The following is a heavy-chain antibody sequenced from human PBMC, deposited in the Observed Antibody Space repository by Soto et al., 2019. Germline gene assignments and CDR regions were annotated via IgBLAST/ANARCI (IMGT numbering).Heavy chain of an antibody. CDR3: ARDFYDSVGYTWFDA. CDR2: IHNSGTS. CDR1: GDTSTSYY. Sequence: SETLSLTCTVSGDTSTSYYWGWIRQAPGKGLEWIGHIHNSGTSTHNPSLNGRVTISIDMPKKQFSLKLTSLTSADTAVYYCARDFYDSVGYTWFDAWSQGTLVTVSS. D-gene: IGHD3-22*01. J-gene: IGHJ5*02. V-gene: IGHV4-59*01.